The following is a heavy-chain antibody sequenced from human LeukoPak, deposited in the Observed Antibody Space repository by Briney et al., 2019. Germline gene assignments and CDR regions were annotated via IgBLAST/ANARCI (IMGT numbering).Heavy chain of an antibody. Sequence: SETLSLTCTVSGGSVSSGIYYWSWIRQPPGKGLEWIGFMHHSGSTSHHPSLQNRVTISVDTSKNQLSLKLSSATAADTAVYFCAGVRTAGTGPDYWGQGTLATVSS. V-gene: IGHV4-61*01. J-gene: IGHJ4*02. CDR3: AGVRTAGTGPDY. D-gene: IGHD6-13*01. CDR1: GGSVSSGIYY. CDR2: MHHSGST.